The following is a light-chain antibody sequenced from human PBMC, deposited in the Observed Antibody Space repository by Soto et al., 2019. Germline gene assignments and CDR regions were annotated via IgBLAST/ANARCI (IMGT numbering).Light chain of an antibody. CDR3: QQRRNWALT. J-gene: IGKJ4*01. V-gene: IGKV3-11*01. Sequence: ETVLTQSPATLSLSPGERATLSHRASQSVSSYSAWYQLKPGQAPRLLISDASNRAPGIPARFSGIGSGTDFTLTISSLEPEDFAVYYGQQRRNWALTFGGGTKVEIK. CDR1: QSVSSY. CDR2: DAS.